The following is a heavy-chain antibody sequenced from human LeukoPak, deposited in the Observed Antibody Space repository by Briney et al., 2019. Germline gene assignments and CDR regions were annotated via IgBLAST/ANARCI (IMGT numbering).Heavy chain of an antibody. Sequence: SETLSLTCAVYGGSFSGYDWSWIRQPPGKGLEWIGEINHSGSTNYNPSLKSRVTISVDTSKNQFSLKLSSVTAADTAVYYCARHGVAAAERSWWFDPWGQGTLVTVFS. J-gene: IGHJ5*02. CDR1: GGSFSGYD. CDR3: ARHGVAAAERSWWFDP. V-gene: IGHV4-34*01. CDR2: INHSGST. D-gene: IGHD6-13*01.